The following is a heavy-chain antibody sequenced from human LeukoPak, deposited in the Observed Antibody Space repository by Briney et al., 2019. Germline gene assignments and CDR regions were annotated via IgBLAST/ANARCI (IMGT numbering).Heavy chain of an antibody. CDR1: GYTFTSYG. J-gene: IGHJ4*02. CDR3: ARDVPGGYCTNGVCYILPPVAGDFDY. CDR2: ISADNGNT. Sequence: GASVKVSCKASGYTFTSYGISWVRQAPGQGLEWMGWISADNGNTNYAQKLQGRVTMTTDTSTSTAYMELRSLRSDDTAVYYCARDVPGGYCTNGVCYILPPVAGDFDYWGQGTLVTVSS. V-gene: IGHV1-18*01. D-gene: IGHD2-8*01.